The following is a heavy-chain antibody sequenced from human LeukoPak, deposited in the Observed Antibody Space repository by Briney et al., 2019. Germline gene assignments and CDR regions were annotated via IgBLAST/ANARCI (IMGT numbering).Heavy chain of an antibody. CDR1: GASISSYY. Sequence: SETLSLTCTVSGASISSYYWNWIRQPPGKGLEWIGYIYYSGSTNYNPSLKSRVTISVDTSKNQFSLKLSSVTAADTAVYYCARDEYYDSSGYRYWYFDLWGRGTLVTVSS. D-gene: IGHD3-22*01. V-gene: IGHV4-59*01. CDR3: ARDEYYDSSGYRYWYFDL. CDR2: IYYSGST. J-gene: IGHJ2*01.